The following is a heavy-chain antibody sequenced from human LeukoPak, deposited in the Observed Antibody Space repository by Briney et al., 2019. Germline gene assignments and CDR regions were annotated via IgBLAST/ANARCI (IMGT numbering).Heavy chain of an antibody. V-gene: IGHV4-59*08. D-gene: IGHD3-22*01. CDR2: IYYSGST. CDR3: ARGPKVPEDSSGYYSGYYYGMDV. CDR1: GGSISSYY. Sequence: PSETLSLTCTVSGGSISSYYWSWVRQPPGKGLEWIAYIYYSGSTNYNDSLKSRGTISIDTSKKHFFLNLSSVTAADTAVYYCARGPKVPEDSSGYYSGYYYGMDVWGQGTTVTVPS. J-gene: IGHJ6*02.